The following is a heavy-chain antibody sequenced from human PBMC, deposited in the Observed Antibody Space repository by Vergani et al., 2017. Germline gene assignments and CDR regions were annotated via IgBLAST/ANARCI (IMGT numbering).Heavy chain of an antibody. J-gene: IGHJ6*02. CDR2: ISSSSSYI. V-gene: IGHV3-21*01. CDR3: ASDGYCSSTSCEKYYYYYYGMDV. D-gene: IGHD2-2*01. CDR1: GFTFSSYS. Sequence: EVQLVESGGGLVKPGGSLRLSCAASGFTFSSYSMNWVRQAPGKGLEWVSSISSSSSYIYYADSVKGRFTISRDNAKNSLYLQMNSLRAEDTAVYYCASDGYCSSTSCEKYYYYYYGMDVWGQGTTVTVSS.